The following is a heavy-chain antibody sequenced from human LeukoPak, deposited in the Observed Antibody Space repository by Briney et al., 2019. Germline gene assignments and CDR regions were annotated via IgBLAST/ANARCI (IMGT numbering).Heavy chain of an antibody. CDR3: ARDAWNGNSPLDY. D-gene: IGHD4-23*01. Sequence: SETLSFTCTVSGGSISSYYWSWIRQSPGKGLEWIGYIDYSGSAYYNPSFKSRVTISVDTAKSQFSLDLRSVTAADTAVYYCARDAWNGNSPLDYWGQGTLVTVSS. J-gene: IGHJ4*02. V-gene: IGHV4-59*12. CDR2: IDYSGSA. CDR1: GGSISSYY.